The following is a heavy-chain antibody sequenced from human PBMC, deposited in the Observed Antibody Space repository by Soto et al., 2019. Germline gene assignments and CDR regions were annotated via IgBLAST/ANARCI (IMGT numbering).Heavy chain of an antibody. CDR1: GGTFGTYG. J-gene: IGHJ6*02. D-gene: IGHD2-21*02. V-gene: IGHV1-69*14. CDR2: IIPASDTE. Sequence: QVHLVQSGAEVKKPGSSVNISCKASGGTFGTYGLNWVRQFPGQGLEWMGGIIPASDTENYAQKFQGRVTIKADKSTNIAHMQMDSLTSDDSAVYYCATAVTAGTYYNYGLDVWGQGTTVTVS. CDR3: ATAVTAGTYYNYGLDV.